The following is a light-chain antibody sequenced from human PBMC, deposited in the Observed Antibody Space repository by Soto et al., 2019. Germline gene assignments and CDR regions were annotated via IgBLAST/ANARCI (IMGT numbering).Light chain of an antibody. CDR1: SLGSKN. Sequence: SYELTQPPSVSVAPGQTARITCGGNSLGSKNVHWYQQRPGQAPVLVVYDDNDRPSGIPERFSGSNSVNMATLTISRVEAGDEAAYFCQVWDSGSDQGVFGGGTKVTVL. CDR3: QVWDSGSDQGV. CDR2: DDN. V-gene: IGLV3-21*02. J-gene: IGLJ3*02.